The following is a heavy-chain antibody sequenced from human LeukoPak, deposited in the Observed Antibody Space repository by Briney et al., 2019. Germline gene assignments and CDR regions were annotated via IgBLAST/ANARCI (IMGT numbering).Heavy chain of an antibody. J-gene: IGHJ4*02. D-gene: IGHD3-10*01. CDR3: ARHASILLFFGELSSD. CDR1: GFTFSSYA. CDR2: ISGGGGTT. V-gene: IGHV3-23*01. Sequence: PGGSLRLSCAASGFTFSSYAMSWVRQAPWKGLEWVSAISGGGGTTYYADSVKGRFTISRDKSKNTLYLQMNSLRAEDTAVYYCARHASILLFFGELSSDWGQGTLVTVSS.